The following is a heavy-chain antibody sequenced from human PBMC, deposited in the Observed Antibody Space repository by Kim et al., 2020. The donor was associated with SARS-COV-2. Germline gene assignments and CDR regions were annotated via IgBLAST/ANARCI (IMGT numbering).Heavy chain of an antibody. CDR2: IIPIFGTA. J-gene: IGHJ5*02. D-gene: IGHD3-10*01. V-gene: IGHV1-69*13. CDR3: ARGGRFGSTDGWLDP. CDR1: GGTFSSYA. Sequence: SVKVSCKASGGTFSSYAISWVRQAPGQGLEWMGGIIPIFGTANYAQKFQGRVTITADESTSTAYMELSSLRSEDTAVYYCARGGRFGSTDGWLDPWGQGTLVTVSS.